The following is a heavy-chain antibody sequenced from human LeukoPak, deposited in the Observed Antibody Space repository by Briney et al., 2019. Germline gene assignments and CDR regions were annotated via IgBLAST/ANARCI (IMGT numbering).Heavy chain of an antibody. CDR3: ARGRQKQIAARPYYFDY. Sequence: GSLRLSCAASGFTFSSYAMSWVRQPPGKGLEWIGEINHSGSTNYNPSLKSRVTISVDTSKNQFSLKLSSVTAADTAVYYCARGRQKQIAARPYYFDYWGQGTLVTVSS. CDR2: INHSGST. V-gene: IGHV4-34*01. CDR1: GFTFSSYA. J-gene: IGHJ4*02. D-gene: IGHD6-6*01.